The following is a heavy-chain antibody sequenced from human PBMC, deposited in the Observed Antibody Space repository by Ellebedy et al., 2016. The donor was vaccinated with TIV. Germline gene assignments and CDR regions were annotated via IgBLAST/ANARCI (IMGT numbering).Heavy chain of an antibody. J-gene: IGHJ6*02. Sequence: PGGSLRLSCAASGFTFSSYAMSWVRQAPGKGLEWVSAISGSGGSTYYADSVKGRFTISRDNSKNTLYLQMNSLRAEDTAVYYCARDIKDGYNRPYYYYGMDVWGQGTTVTVSS. CDR1: GFTFSSYA. CDR2: ISGSGGST. CDR3: ARDIKDGYNRPYYYYGMDV. D-gene: IGHD5-24*01. V-gene: IGHV3-23*01.